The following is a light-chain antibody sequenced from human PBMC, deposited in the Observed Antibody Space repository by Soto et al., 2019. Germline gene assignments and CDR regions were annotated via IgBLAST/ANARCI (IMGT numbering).Light chain of an antibody. CDR3: QSYDSSLSGSV. J-gene: IGLJ2*01. CDR2: GNS. V-gene: IGLV1-40*01. CDR1: SSNIGAHYD. Sequence: QSVLTQPPSVSGAPGQRVTISCTGSSSNIGAHYDVHWYQQLPGTAPKLLIYGNSNRPSGVPDRFSGSKSGTSASLAITGLQAEDEAEYYCQSYDSSLSGSVFGGGTKVTVL.